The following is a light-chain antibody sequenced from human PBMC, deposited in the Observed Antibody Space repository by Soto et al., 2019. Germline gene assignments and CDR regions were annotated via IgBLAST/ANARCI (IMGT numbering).Light chain of an antibody. CDR2: GAS. V-gene: IGKV3-15*01. CDR1: QSVSSN. CDR3: QQYNNWPET. J-gene: IGKJ1*01. Sequence: MLMTQSPATLSVSPGERATLSCRASQSVSSNLAWYQQKPGQAPRLLIYGASTRATGIPARFSGSGSGTEFTLTISSLQSEDFAVYYCQQYNNWPETFGQGTKVDIK.